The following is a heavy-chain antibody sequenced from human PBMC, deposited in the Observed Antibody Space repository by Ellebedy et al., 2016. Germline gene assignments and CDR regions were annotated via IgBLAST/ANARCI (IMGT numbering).Heavy chain of an antibody. V-gene: IGHV3-7*01. Sequence: GESLKISXTGSGFTFSNYWMAWVRQAPGKGLEWVAHMSQDGSEKIYMDPVKGRFTISRDNAKNSLFLQMSSLRAEDTAVYYCARDGGYCSGGNCYPWYFDLWGRGTLVTVSS. CDR2: MSQDGSEK. D-gene: IGHD2-15*01. CDR1: GFTFSNYW. J-gene: IGHJ2*01. CDR3: ARDGGYCSGGNCYPWYFDL.